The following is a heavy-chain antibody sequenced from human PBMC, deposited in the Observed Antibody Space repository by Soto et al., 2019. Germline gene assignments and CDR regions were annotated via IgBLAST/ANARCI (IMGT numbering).Heavy chain of an antibody. CDR3: AKVKVRGDFWSGAGAYYYGMDV. J-gene: IGHJ6*02. D-gene: IGHD3-3*01. CDR1: EFTFSSYG. V-gene: IGHV3-30*18. CDR2: ISYEGSNK. Sequence: SLTHSCTASEFTFSSYGMHWVRQAPGKGLEWVAVISYEGSNKYYADSVKGRFTISRDNSKNTLYLQMNSLRAEDTAVYYCAKVKVRGDFWSGAGAYYYGMDVWGQGTTVTVSS.